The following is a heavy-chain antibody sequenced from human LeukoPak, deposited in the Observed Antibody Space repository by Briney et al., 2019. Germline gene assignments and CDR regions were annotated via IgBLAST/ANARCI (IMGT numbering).Heavy chain of an antibody. CDR1: GGSFSGYY. Sequence: SETLSLTCAVYGGSFSGYYWSWIRQPPGEGLEWIGEINHSGSTNYNPSLKSRVTISVDTSKNQFSLKLSSVTAADTAVYYCARQGPRSKAFDPWGQGTLVTVSS. V-gene: IGHV4-34*01. CDR3: ARQGPRSKAFDP. CDR2: INHSGST. D-gene: IGHD6-6*01. J-gene: IGHJ5*02.